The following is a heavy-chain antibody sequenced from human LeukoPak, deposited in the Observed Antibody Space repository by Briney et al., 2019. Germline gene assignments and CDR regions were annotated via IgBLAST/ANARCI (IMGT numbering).Heavy chain of an antibody. CDR2: ISGSGGST. Sequence: PGGSLRLSCAASGFTFSSYAMSWARQAPGKGLEWVSAISGSGGSTYYADSVKGRFTISRDNSKNTLYLQMNSLRAEDTAVYYCAKANSSGWWEGYYFDYWGQGTLVTVSS. V-gene: IGHV3-23*01. J-gene: IGHJ4*02. D-gene: IGHD6-19*01. CDR3: AKANSSGWWEGYYFDY. CDR1: GFTFSSYA.